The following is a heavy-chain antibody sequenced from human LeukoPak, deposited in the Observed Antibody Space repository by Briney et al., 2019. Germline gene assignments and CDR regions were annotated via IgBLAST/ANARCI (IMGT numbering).Heavy chain of an antibody. CDR1: GFTFSNYW. V-gene: IGHV3-66*04. J-gene: IGHJ3*02. Sequence: PGGSLRLSCAASGFTFSNYWMGWVRQAPGKGLEWVSVIYSGGSTYYADSVKGRFTISRDNSKNTLYLQMNSLRAEDTAVYYCARQSDAFDIWGQGTMVTVSS. CDR2: IYSGGST. CDR3: ARQSDAFDI.